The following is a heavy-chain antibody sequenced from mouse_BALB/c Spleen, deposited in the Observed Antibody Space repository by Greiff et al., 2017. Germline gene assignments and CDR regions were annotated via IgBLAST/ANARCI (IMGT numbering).Heavy chain of an antibody. Sequence: EVKLMESGGGLVQPGGSRKLSCAASGFTFSDYGMAWVRQAPGKGPEWVAFISNLAYSIYYADTVTGRFTISRENAKNTLYLEMSSLRSEDTAMYYCARDAAGGYFNVWGAGTTVTVSS. V-gene: IGHV5-15*02. J-gene: IGHJ1*01. CDR2: ISNLAYSI. CDR3: ARDAAGGYFNV. CDR1: GFTFSDYG.